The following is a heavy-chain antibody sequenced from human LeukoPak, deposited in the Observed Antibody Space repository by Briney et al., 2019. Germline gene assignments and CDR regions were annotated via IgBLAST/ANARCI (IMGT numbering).Heavy chain of an antibody. V-gene: IGHV4-34*01. D-gene: IGHD3-22*01. CDR1: GGSFSGYY. CDR3: AILASDSSGYSPDY. J-gene: IGHJ4*02. Sequence: NTSETLSLTCAVYGGSFSGYYWSWIRQPPGKGLEWIGEINHSGSTNYNPSLKSRVTISVDTSKNQFSLKLSSVTAADTAVYYCAILASDSSGYSPDYWGQGTLVTVSS. CDR2: INHSGST.